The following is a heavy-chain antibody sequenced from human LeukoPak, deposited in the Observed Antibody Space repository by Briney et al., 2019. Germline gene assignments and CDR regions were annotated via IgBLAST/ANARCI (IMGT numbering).Heavy chain of an antibody. Sequence: GGSLRLSCAASGFTFSSYAMSWVRQAPGKGLEWVSGISGSGGSTYYADSVKGRFTISRDNSKNTLYLQMNSLRAEDTAVYYCARDQDIVVVVAATPTYFDYWGQGTLVTVSS. D-gene: IGHD2-15*01. CDR2: ISGSGGST. V-gene: IGHV3-23*01. CDR1: GFTFSSYA. J-gene: IGHJ4*02. CDR3: ARDQDIVVVVAATPTYFDY.